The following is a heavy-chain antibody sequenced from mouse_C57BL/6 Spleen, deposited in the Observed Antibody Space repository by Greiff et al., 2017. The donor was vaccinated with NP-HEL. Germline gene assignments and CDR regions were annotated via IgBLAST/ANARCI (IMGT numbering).Heavy chain of an antibody. D-gene: IGHD2-1*01. CDR3: ARENYGNYAWFAY. V-gene: IGHV5-17*01. CDR2: ISSGSSTI. CDR1: GFTFSDYG. Sequence: DVMLVESGGGLVKPGGSLKLSCAASGFTFSDYGMHWVRQAPEKGLEWVAYISSGSSTIYYADTVKGRFTISRDNAKNTLFLQMTSLRSEDTAMYYCARENYGNYAWFAYWGQGTLVTVSA. J-gene: IGHJ3*01.